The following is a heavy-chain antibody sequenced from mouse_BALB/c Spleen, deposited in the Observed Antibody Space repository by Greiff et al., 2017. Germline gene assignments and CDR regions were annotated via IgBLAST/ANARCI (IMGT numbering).Heavy chain of an antibody. V-gene: IGHV5-9-4*01. CDR1: GFTFSSYA. Sequence: EVKVVESGGGLVKPGGSLKLSCAASGFTFSSYAMSWVRQSPEKRLEWVAEISSGGSYTYYPDTVTGRFTISRDNAKNTLYLEMSSLRSEDTAMYYCARVGYYFDYWGQGTTLTVSS. CDR3: ARVGYYFDY. CDR2: ISSGGSYT. J-gene: IGHJ2*01.